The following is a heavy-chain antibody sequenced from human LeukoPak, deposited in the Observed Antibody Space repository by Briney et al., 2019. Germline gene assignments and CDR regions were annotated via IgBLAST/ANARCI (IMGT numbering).Heavy chain of an antibody. CDR1: GFTFSSYA. CDR3: AKDLLVLRYFDWLLSGLDY. D-gene: IGHD3-9*01. CDR2: ISGSDGST. V-gene: IGHV3-23*01. J-gene: IGHJ4*02. Sequence: GGSLRLSCAASGFTFSSYAMSWVRQAPGKGLGWVSAISGSDGSTFYADSVKGRFTISRDNSKNTLYLQMNSLRADDTAVYYCAKDLLVLRYFDWLLSGLDYWGQGTLVTVSS.